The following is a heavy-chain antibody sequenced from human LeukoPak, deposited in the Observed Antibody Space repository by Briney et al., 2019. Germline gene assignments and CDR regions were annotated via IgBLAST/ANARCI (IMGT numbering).Heavy chain of an antibody. CDR3: ARPPFN. CDR1: GYSFTTIW. Sequence: GGSLKISLKGSGYSFTTIWFGLGRQMPGKGPEWMGIIFPADSDTRYSPSFQGQVTISADKSISTAYLQWSSLTASDTAIYYCARPPFNWGQGTLVTVSS. D-gene: IGHD3-16*01. CDR2: IFPADSDT. V-gene: IGHV5-51*01. J-gene: IGHJ4*02.